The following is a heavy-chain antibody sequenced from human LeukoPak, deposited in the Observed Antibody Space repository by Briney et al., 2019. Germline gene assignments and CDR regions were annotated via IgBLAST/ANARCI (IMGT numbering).Heavy chain of an antibody. Sequence: SETLSLTCSVSGGSISSSTYFWGWIRQPPGRGLEWFGTIYHTGTTYYNPSLQSRVTISVDTSKNQSSLNLSSVTATDTAVYFCARHYTLVTAPGAYYMDVWGKGATVTVSS. J-gene: IGHJ6*03. V-gene: IGHV4-39*01. CDR2: IYHTGTT. CDR3: ARHYTLVTAPGAYYMDV. CDR1: GGSISSSTYF. D-gene: IGHD6-13*01.